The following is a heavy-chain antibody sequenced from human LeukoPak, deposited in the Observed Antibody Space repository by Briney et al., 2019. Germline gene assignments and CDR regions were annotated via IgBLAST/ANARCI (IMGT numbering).Heavy chain of an antibody. Sequence: GGSLRLSCAASKFIFSDYGMHWVRQAPGKGLEWVAFIWYDGSDEYYADSVKGRFTISRDNAKNSLYLQMNSLRAEDTALYYCAKGAEVVVAAIDYWGQGTLVTVSS. CDR3: AKGAEVVVAAIDY. J-gene: IGHJ4*02. D-gene: IGHD2-15*01. V-gene: IGHV3-30*02. CDR1: KFIFSDYG. CDR2: IWYDGSDE.